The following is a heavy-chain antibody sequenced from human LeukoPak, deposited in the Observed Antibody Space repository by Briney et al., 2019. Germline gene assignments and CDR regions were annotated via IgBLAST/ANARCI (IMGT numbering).Heavy chain of an antibody. V-gene: IGHV4-39*07. CDR1: RGSIRSSSYY. CDR3: ARVNIPGIAVAGMDY. CDR2: IYYSGST. J-gene: IGHJ4*02. D-gene: IGHD6-19*01. Sequence: PSETLSLTCTVSRGSIRSSSYYWDWIRQPPGKGLEWIGSIYYSGSTYYNSSLKSRVSISVDTSKNQFSLKLSSVTAADTAVYYCARVNIPGIAVAGMDYWGQGTLVTVSS.